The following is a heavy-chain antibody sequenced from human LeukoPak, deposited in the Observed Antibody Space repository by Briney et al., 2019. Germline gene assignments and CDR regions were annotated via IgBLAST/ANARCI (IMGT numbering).Heavy chain of an antibody. D-gene: IGHD4-11*01. CDR2: TVGGGDGT. J-gene: IGHJ4*02. CDR1: GFTFRNYG. CDR3: AKLTTS. V-gene: IGHV3-23*01. Sequence: GGSLRLSCAASGFTFRNYGMHWVRQAPGKGLEWVAVTVGGGDGTYYADSVKGRFTISRDNSNNTLYLQMNSLRAEDTAVYYCAKLTTSWGQGTLVTVSS.